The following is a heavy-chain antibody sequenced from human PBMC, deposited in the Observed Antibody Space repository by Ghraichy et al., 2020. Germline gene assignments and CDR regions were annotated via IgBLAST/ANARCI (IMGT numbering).Heavy chain of an antibody. CDR3: ARFSLGVGFGVNFSYGLDV. CDR2: TFYRSKWYH. D-gene: IGHD2-8*01. Sequence: SQTLSLTCAISGDTVSNNNVAWNWIRQSPSRGLEWLGRTFYRSKWYHHYAVSVKSRIIITPDTSKNQFSLQLTSVTPEDTAVYFCARFSLGVGFGVNFSYGLDVWGQGTTVTVSS. J-gene: IGHJ6*02. V-gene: IGHV6-1*01. CDR1: GDTVSNNNVA.